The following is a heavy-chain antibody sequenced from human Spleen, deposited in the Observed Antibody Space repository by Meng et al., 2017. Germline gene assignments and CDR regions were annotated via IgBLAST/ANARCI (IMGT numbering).Heavy chain of an antibody. Sequence: QLLESGGDLVQPGGSLRLSCAASGFTFRLYAMTWVRQAPGEGLEWVSTISESGGSTYYAASVKGRFTISRDNSKNTMYLQMRNLRAEETAIYYCAKIGLSSYYKYYFESWGQGTLVTVSS. D-gene: IGHD3-10*01. J-gene: IGHJ4*02. CDR3: AKIGLSSYYKYYFES. CDR2: ISESGGST. V-gene: IGHV3-23*01. CDR1: GFTFRLYA.